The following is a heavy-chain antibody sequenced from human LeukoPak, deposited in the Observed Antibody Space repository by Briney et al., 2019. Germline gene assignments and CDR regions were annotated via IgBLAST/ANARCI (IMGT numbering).Heavy chain of an antibody. D-gene: IGHD4-17*01. CDR1: GGSISSYY. CDR2: IYYSGST. CDR3: ARARAYGDHGY. V-gene: IGHV4-59*01. Sequence: PSETLSLTCTVSGGSISSYYWSWIRQPPGKGLEWIGYIYYSGSTNCNPSLKSRVTISVDTSKNQFSLKLSSVTAADTAVYYCARARAYGDHGYWGQGTLVTVSS. J-gene: IGHJ4*02.